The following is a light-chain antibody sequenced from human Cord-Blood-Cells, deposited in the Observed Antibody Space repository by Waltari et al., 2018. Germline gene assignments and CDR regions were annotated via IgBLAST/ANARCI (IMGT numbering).Light chain of an antibody. CDR2: DVS. Sequence: QSALTQPRSVSGSPGQSVTISCTGANSDVGGYPYDPWYQQHPGKASKLMIYDVSTRPAGVPDRFSGSKSGNTASLTISGRQAEDEADYYCCSYAGSYTYVFGTGTNVTVL. V-gene: IGLV2-11*01. CDR3: CSYAGSYTYV. CDR1: NSDVGGYPY. J-gene: IGLJ1*01.